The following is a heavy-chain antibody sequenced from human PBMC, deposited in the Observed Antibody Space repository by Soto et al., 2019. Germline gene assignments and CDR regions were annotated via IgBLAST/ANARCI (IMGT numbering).Heavy chain of an antibody. J-gene: IGHJ4*02. Sequence: GASVKVSCKASGYTLTGHYIHWVRQAPGQGLEWMGWISAYNGNTNYAQKLQGRVTMTTDTSTSTAYMELRSLRSDDTAVYYCARNVVVVGATFDYWGQGTLVTVSS. CDR1: GYTLTGHY. CDR3: ARNVVVVGATFDY. V-gene: IGHV1-18*04. D-gene: IGHD2-15*01. CDR2: ISAYNGNT.